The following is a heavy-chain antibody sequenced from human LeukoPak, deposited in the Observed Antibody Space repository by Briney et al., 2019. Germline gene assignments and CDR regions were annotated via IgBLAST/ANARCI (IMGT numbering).Heavy chain of an antibody. CDR3: ERERGDYGDYYAFDI. V-gene: IGHV3-7*01. CDR1: GFTFSSYW. D-gene: IGHD4-17*01. J-gene: IGHJ3*02. Sequence: PGGSLRLSCAASGFTFSSYWMSWVRQAPGKGLEWVANIKQDGSEKYYVDSVKGRFTISRDNAKNSLYLQMNSLRAEDTAVYYCERERGDYGDYYAFDIWGQGAMVTVSS. CDR2: IKQDGSEK.